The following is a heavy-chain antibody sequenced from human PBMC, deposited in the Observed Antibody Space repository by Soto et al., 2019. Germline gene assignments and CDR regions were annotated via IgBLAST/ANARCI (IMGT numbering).Heavy chain of an antibody. D-gene: IGHD2-2*01. CDR1: GYTFTSHD. CDR3: ASDMSTT. J-gene: IGHJ5*02. Sequence: QVQLVQSGAEVKKPGASVKVSCKASGYTFTSHDINWMRQATGQGLEWMGWMNPNSGHTNYAQKFQGRDTMTRDTSISTAYMELTKLRSEDTAIYYCASDMSTTWGQGTLVTVSS. V-gene: IGHV1-8*01. CDR2: MNPNSGHT.